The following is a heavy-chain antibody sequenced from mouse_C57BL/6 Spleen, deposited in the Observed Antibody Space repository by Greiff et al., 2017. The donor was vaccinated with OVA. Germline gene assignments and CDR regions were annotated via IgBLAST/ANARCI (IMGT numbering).Heavy chain of an antibody. V-gene: IGHV2-2*01. Sequence: QVQLQQSGPGLVQPSQSLSITCTVSGFSLTSYGVHWVRQSPGTGLEWLGVIWSGGSTDYNAAFISRLSISKDNSKSQVFFKMNSLQADDTAIYYCATNRYYGSSYEGYFDVWGTGTTVTVSS. J-gene: IGHJ1*03. CDR2: IWSGGST. CDR1: GFSLTSYG. CDR3: ATNRYYGSSYEGYFDV. D-gene: IGHD1-1*01.